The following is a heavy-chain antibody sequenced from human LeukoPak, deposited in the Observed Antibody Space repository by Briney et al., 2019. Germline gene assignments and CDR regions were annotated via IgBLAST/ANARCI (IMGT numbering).Heavy chain of an antibody. CDR3: ARAGIAARPDGYYYYGMDV. D-gene: IGHD6-6*01. V-gene: IGHV1-69*13. Sequence: GASVKVSCKASGGTFSSYAISWVRQAPGQGLEWMGGIIPIFGTANYAQKFQGRVTITADESTSTAYMELSSLRSEDAAVYYCARAGIAARPDGYYYYGMDVWGQGTTVTVSS. CDR2: IIPIFGTA. J-gene: IGHJ6*02. CDR1: GGTFSSYA.